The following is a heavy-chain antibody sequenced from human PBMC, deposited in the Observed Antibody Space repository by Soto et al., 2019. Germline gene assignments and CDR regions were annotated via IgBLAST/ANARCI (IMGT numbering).Heavy chain of an antibody. Sequence: QVQLQESGPGLVKPSQTLSRTCTVSGGAITSSAYYCRWIRQHPGKGLEWIGYISYSGSTYYTPSLKGRVTLSVDTSKNQFSLKLSSVTAADTAVYYCAREMESGFDPWGKGTLV. J-gene: IGHJ5*02. D-gene: IGHD2-8*01. CDR1: GGAITSSAYY. CDR3: AREMESGFDP. V-gene: IGHV4-31*03. CDR2: ISYSGST.